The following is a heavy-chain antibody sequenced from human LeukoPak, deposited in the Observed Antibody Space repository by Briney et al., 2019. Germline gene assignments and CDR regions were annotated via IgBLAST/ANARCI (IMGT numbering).Heavy chain of an antibody. Sequence: GGSLRLSCAASGFTFSSYAMHWVRQAPGKGLEWVAVISCDGSNKYYADSVKGRFTISRDNSKNTLYLQMNSLRAEDTAVYYCAREVLRGYSYGYFDYWGQGTLVTVSS. CDR1: GFTFSSYA. CDR2: ISCDGSNK. J-gene: IGHJ4*02. V-gene: IGHV3-30-3*01. CDR3: AREVLRGYSYGYFDY. D-gene: IGHD5-18*01.